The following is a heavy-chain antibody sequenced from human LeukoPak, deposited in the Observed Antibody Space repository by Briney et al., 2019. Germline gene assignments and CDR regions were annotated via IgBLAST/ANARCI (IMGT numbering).Heavy chain of an antibody. CDR1: GGSISSGSYY. CDR2: IYTSGST. D-gene: IGHD3-10*01. V-gene: IGHV4-61*02. CDR3: AREFGEFGVYYYYYYMDV. Sequence: SETLSLTCTVSGGSISSGSYYWSWIRQPAGKGLEWIGRIYTSGSTNYNPSLKSRVTISVDTSKNQFSLKLSSVTAADTAVYYCAREFGEFGVYYYYYYMDVWGKGTTVTISS. J-gene: IGHJ6*03.